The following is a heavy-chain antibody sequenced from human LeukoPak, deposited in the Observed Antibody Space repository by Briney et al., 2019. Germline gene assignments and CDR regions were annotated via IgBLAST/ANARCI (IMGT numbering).Heavy chain of an antibody. V-gene: IGHV3-30*04. CDR1: GFTFRDYA. CDR2: VSFDGAHK. Sequence: GGSLRLSCAASGFTFRDYAVHWVRQAPGRGLEWVAVVSFDGAHKYYAESVKGRFTISKDNSNNTLFLQMDSLRLEDTALYYCVRARAGGLDYWGQGTLATVSS. CDR3: VRARAGGLDY. J-gene: IGHJ4*02. D-gene: IGHD3-16*01.